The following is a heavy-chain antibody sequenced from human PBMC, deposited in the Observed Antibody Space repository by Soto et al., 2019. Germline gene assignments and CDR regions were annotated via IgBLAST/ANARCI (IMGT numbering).Heavy chain of an antibody. Sequence: QVPLVESGGGLVQPGGSLRLTCVASGFTFGSHGMHWVRQAPGKGLEWVAVISYDETNEHYVDSVKGRFTISRDNSKSILYLQMNRLRPEDTAVYKCAKDLRTTISDYGMDVWGQGTTVTVSS. J-gene: IGHJ6*02. CDR1: GFTFGSHG. CDR2: ISYDETNE. CDR3: AKDLRTTISDYGMDV. V-gene: IGHV3-30*18.